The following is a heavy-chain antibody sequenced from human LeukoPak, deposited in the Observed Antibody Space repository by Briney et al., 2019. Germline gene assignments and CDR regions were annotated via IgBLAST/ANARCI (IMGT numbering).Heavy chain of an antibody. CDR1: GYTFTSYG. D-gene: IGHD3-22*01. Sequence: EASVKVSCKTSGYTFTSYGISWVRQAPGQGLEWMGWISAYNGNTNYAQKLQGRVTMTTDTSTSTAYMELRSLRSDVTAVYYCAREGDSSGYYWWYFDLWGRGTLVTVSS. J-gene: IGHJ2*01. CDR2: ISAYNGNT. V-gene: IGHV1-18*01. CDR3: AREGDSSGYYWWYFDL.